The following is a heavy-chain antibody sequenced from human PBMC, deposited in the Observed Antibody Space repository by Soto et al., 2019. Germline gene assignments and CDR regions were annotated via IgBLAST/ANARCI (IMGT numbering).Heavy chain of an antibody. V-gene: IGHV1-69*02. Sequence: QVQLVQSGAEVKKPGSSVKVSCKASGGTFSSYTISWVRQAPGQGLEWMGRIIPILGIANYAQKFQGRVTITADKSTSTAYMELSSLRSEDTAVYYCARRVPAPISDYYYYMDVWGKGTTVTVSS. D-gene: IGHD2-2*01. CDR1: GGTFSSYT. CDR2: IIPILGIA. CDR3: ARRVPAPISDYYYYMDV. J-gene: IGHJ6*03.